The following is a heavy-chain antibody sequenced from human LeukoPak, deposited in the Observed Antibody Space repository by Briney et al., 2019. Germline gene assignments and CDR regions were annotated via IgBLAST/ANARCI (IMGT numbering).Heavy chain of an antibody. D-gene: IGHD4-23*01. J-gene: IGHJ4*02. Sequence: PGGSLRLSCAASGFTFSSYSMNWVRQAPGKGLEWVSYISSSSSTIYYADSVKGRFTISRDNAKNSLYLQMNSLRAEDTAVYYCARGQTTVVTDHPGYFDYWGQGTLVTVSS. CDR1: GFTFSSYS. CDR2: ISSSSSTI. CDR3: ARGQTTVVTDHPGYFDY. V-gene: IGHV3-48*04.